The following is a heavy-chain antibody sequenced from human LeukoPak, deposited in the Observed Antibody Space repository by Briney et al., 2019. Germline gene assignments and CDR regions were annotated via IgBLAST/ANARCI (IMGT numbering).Heavy chain of an antibody. CDR3: TTIRGIAVTATRFDP. J-gene: IGHJ5*02. CDR1: GFTFSSCE. D-gene: IGHD6-13*01. CDR2: ISSSGSNI. Sequence: GGSLRLSCAASGFTFSSCEMNWVRQAPGKGLEWVSYISSSGSNIYYADSVKGRFTISRDNARNSLYLQMNSLRAEDTAVYYCTTIRGIAVTATRFDPWGQGNLVTVSS. V-gene: IGHV3-48*03.